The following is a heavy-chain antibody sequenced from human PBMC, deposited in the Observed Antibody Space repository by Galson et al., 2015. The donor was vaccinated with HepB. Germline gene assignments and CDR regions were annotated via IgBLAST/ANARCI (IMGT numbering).Heavy chain of an antibody. CDR2: IYYSGST. CDR1: GGSISSGGYY. J-gene: IGHJ2*01. CDR3: ARVSPYDWYFDL. V-gene: IGHV4-31*03. D-gene: IGHD2-2*01. Sequence: TLSLTCTVSGGSISSGGYYWSWIRQHPGKGLEWIGYIYYSGSTYYNPSLKSRVTISVDTSKNQFSLKLSSVTAADTAVYYCARVSPYDWYFDLWGRGTLVTVSS.